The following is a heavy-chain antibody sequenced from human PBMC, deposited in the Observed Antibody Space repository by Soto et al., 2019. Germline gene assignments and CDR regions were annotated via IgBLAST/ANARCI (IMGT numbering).Heavy chain of an antibody. J-gene: IGHJ6*02. CDR3: AKGEMGYGIDV. Sequence: EVQLLESGGGLVQPGGSLRLSCAASGFTFSSYVMSWVRQAPGKGLEWVSTISGSGSSTYYADSVKGRFTISRDNSKNTLYLQMNSLRAEDAAVYYCAKGEMGYGIDVWGQGTTVTVSS. V-gene: IGHV3-23*01. CDR2: ISGSGSST. D-gene: IGHD1-26*01. CDR1: GFTFSSYV.